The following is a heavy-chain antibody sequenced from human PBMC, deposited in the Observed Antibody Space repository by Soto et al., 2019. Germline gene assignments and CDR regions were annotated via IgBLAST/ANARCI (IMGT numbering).Heavy chain of an antibody. D-gene: IGHD5-12*01. CDR1: GFTFSSYG. V-gene: IGHV3-30*18. CDR2: ISYDASNK. J-gene: IGHJ3*02. CDR3: AKGLSDGYINDAFDI. Sequence: QVQLLESGGGVVQPGRSLRLSCAASGFTFSSYGLHWVRQAPGKGLEWVAVISYDASNKYYTDSVKGRFTISRDNSKNTLYLQMNSLRAEDTAVYYCAKGLSDGYINDAFDIWGQGTMVTVSS.